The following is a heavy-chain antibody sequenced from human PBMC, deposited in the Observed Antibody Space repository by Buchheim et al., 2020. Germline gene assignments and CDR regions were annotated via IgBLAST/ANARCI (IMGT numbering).Heavy chain of an antibody. J-gene: IGHJ4*02. CDR3: VGSPYISAVFDY. V-gene: IGHV3-7*01. D-gene: IGHD6-19*01. CDR1: GFTFSRCW. Sequence: EVQLVETGGGLVQPGESLRLSCAASGFTFSRCWMYWVRQAPGKGLEWVANINQDGSEKHYVDSVKGRFTISRDNAKNSLDLQMNSLRADDTAVYYCVGSPYISAVFDYWGQGAL. CDR2: INQDGSEK.